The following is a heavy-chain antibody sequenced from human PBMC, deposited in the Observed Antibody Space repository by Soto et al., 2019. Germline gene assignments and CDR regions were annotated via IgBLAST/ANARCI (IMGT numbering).Heavy chain of an antibody. CDR2: IWYDGSNK. D-gene: IGHD3-3*01. Sequence: GSLRLSCTASGFTFSSYGLHWVRQAPGKGLEWVAIIWYDGSNKYYADSVKGRFTISRDNSKNTLYLQMNSLRAEDTAVYYCARVSRSGYYPKYWGQGTLVTVSS. CDR3: ARVSRSGYYPKY. J-gene: IGHJ4*02. CDR1: GFTFSSYG. V-gene: IGHV3-33*01.